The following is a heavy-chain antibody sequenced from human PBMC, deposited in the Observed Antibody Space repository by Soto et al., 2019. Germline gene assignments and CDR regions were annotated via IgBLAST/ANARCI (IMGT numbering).Heavy chain of an antibody. Sequence: PSETLSLTCTVSGGSISSSSYYWGWIRQPPGKGLEWIGSIYYSGSTYYNPSLKSRVTISVDTSKNQFSLKLSSVTAADTAVYYCARRYRLRMTTVTSPYYYYYMDVWGTGTTVTVSS. CDR2: IYYSGST. CDR3: ARRYRLRMTTVTSPYYYYYMDV. D-gene: IGHD4-17*01. CDR1: GGSISSSSYY. J-gene: IGHJ6*03. V-gene: IGHV4-39*01.